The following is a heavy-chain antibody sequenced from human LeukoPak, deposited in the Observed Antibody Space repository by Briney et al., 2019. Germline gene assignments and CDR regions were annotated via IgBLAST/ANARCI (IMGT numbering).Heavy chain of an antibody. CDR1: GGSISGYY. D-gene: IGHD3-3*01. Sequence: SETLSLTCAVSGGSISGYYWSWIRQPAGKGLEWIGRIYTSGSTNYNPSLKSRVTMSVDTSKNQFSLKLSSVTAADTAVYYCAREPDTPTSDFWSGYYRTSDIHWFDPWGQGTLVTVSS. CDR2: IYTSGST. CDR3: AREPDTPTSDFWSGYYRTSDIHWFDP. V-gene: IGHV4-4*07. J-gene: IGHJ5*02.